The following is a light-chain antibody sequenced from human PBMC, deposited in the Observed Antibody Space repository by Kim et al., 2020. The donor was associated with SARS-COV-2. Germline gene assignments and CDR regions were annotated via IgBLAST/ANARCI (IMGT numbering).Light chain of an antibody. Sequence: QPVLTQSPYASASLGASVNLTCTLSSGHNSYAVAWHQQQPEKGPRYLMNLNSDGSHSKGDGIPDRFSGSSSGAERYLTISSLQSEDEADYYCQTWGTGLWLFGGGTQLTVL. CDR1: SGHNSYA. CDR3: QTWGTGLWL. J-gene: IGLJ3*02. V-gene: IGLV4-69*01. CDR2: LNSDGSH.